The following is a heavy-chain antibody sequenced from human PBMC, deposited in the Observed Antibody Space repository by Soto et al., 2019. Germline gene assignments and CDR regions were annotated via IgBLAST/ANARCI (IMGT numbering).Heavy chain of an antibody. D-gene: IGHD3-10*01. J-gene: IGHJ3*02. CDR1: GGSISSGDYY. V-gene: IGHV4-30-4*01. Sequence: QVQLQESGPGLVKPSQTLSLTCTVSGGSISSGDYYWSWIRQPPGKGLEWIGYIYYSGSTYYNPSRKSRVTISVDTSKNQFSLKLSSVTAADTAVYYCATHRITMVRGDAFDIWGQGTMVTVSS. CDR2: IYYSGST. CDR3: ATHRITMVRGDAFDI.